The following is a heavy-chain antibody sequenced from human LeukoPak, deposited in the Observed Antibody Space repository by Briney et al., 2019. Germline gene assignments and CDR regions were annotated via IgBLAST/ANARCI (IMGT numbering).Heavy chain of an antibody. J-gene: IGHJ4*02. V-gene: IGHV3-48*01. D-gene: IGHD3-22*01. Sequence: PGRSLRLSCAASGFTFSSYGMHWVRQAPGKGLEWVSYISSSSSTIYYADSVKGRFTISRDNAKNSLYLQMNSLRAEDTAVYYCARAPWDSSGYYLDYWGQGTLVTVSS. CDR1: GFTFSSYG. CDR3: ARAPWDSSGYYLDY. CDR2: ISSSSSTI.